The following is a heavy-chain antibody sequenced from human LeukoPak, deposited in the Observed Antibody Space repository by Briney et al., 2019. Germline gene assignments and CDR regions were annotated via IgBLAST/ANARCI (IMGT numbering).Heavy chain of an antibody. V-gene: IGHV4-31*03. J-gene: IGHJ5*02. CDR3: AGATGGYKVTFDP. D-gene: IGHD5-24*01. Sequence: SQTLSLTCTVSGGSISSGGYYWSWIRQHPGRGLEWIGYIYYSGGTYYNPPLKSRVTKSVDTSKNQFSLTQSPVTAAETAGYYCAGATGGYKVTFDPWGQRTLVTVSS. CDR2: IYYSGGT. CDR1: GGSISSGGYY.